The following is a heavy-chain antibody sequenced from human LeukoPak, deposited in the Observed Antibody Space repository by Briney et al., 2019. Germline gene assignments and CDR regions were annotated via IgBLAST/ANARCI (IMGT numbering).Heavy chain of an antibody. CDR1: GFTFSDYY. D-gene: IGHD5-24*01. V-gene: IGHV3-11*01. Sequence: SGGSLRLSCAASGFTFSDYYMSWIRQAPGKGLEWVSYISSSGSTIYYADSVKGRFTISRDNAKNSLYLQMNSLRAEDTAVYYCARDRRWLQFFDYWGQGTLVTVSS. CDR3: ARDRRWLQFFDY. CDR2: ISSSGSTI. J-gene: IGHJ4*02.